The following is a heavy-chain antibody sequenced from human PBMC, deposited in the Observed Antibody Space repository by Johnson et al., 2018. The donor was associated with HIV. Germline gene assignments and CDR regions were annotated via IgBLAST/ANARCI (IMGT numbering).Heavy chain of an antibody. J-gene: IGHJ3*02. V-gene: IGHV3-30*18. CDR1: RFTFSSYG. D-gene: IGHD3-3*01. CDR2: ISYDGSNK. CDR3: AKEGTYYNVWSGYPKGDDFDI. Sequence: QEKLVESGGGVVQPGRSLRLSCAASRFTFSSYGMHWVRQAPGKGLEWVAVISYDGSNKYYTDSVGGRFTISRDNSKNTLHLQMNSLRAEDTAVYYCAKEGTYYNVWSGYPKGDDFDIWGQGTMVTVSS.